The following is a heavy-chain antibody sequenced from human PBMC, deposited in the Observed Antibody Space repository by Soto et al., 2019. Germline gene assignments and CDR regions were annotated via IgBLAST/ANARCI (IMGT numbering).Heavy chain of an antibody. CDR2: INSDGSST. CDR3: AGPGLYCSGGSYHAVISFDV. Sequence: EVQLVESGGGLVQPGGSLRLSCAASGFSFSSYWMHWVRQAPGKGLVWVSRINSDGSSTSYADSVKGRFNISRDNANNQLYLQLNTFGVEATDVYYYAGPGLYCSGGSYHAVISFDVWGPGNMVNVPS. V-gene: IGHV3-74*01. D-gene: IGHD2-15*01. CDR1: GFSFSSYW. J-gene: IGHJ3*01.